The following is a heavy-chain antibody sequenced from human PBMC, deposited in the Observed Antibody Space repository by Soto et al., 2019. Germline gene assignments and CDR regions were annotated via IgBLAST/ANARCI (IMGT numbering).Heavy chain of an antibody. V-gene: IGHV3-23*01. CDR2: ISCSGGST. D-gene: IGHD3-10*01. CDR1: GFTFSSYA. Sequence: GGSLRLSCAASGFTFSSYAMSWVRQAPGKGLEWVSAISCSGGSTYYADSVKGRFTISRDNSKNTLYLQMNSLRAEDTAVYYCAKDGKRRWFGELLYYFDYWGQGTLVTVSS. CDR3: AKDGKRRWFGELLYYFDY. J-gene: IGHJ4*02.